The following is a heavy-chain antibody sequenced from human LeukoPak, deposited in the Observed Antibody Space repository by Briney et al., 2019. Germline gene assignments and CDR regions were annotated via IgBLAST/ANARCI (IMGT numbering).Heavy chain of an antibody. V-gene: IGHV3-9*01. CDR3: AKDSGIAEAALDY. J-gene: IGHJ4*02. CDR1: GFTFDDYA. Sequence: GGSLRLSCAASGFTFDDYAMHWVRQAPGKGLEWVSGISWNSGSIGYADSVKGRFTISRDNAKNSLYLQMNSLRAEDTALYYCAKDSGIAEAALDYWGQGTLVTVSS. CDR2: ISWNSGSI. D-gene: IGHD6-19*01.